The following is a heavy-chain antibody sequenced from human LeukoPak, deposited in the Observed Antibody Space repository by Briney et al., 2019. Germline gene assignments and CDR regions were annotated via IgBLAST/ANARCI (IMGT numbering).Heavy chain of an antibody. J-gene: IGHJ4*02. Sequence: GGSLRLSCAASGFTLSSYAMSWVSQAPGKGLEWDSAISGSGGSTYYADSVKGRFTISRDNSKNTLYLQMNSLRAEDTAVYYCAKDEIPLRYFDWLSYYFDYWGQATLVTVSS. D-gene: IGHD3-9*01. CDR1: GFTLSSYA. V-gene: IGHV3-23*01. CDR3: AKDEIPLRYFDWLSYYFDY. CDR2: ISGSGGST.